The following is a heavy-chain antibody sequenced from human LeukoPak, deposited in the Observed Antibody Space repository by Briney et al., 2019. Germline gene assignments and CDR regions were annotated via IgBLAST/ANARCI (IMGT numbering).Heavy chain of an antibody. CDR2: ICYSGST. D-gene: IGHD6-13*01. V-gene: IGHV4-59*01. J-gene: IGHJ5*02. CDR3: ARAEVKQQLVLGTWFDP. CDR1: GGSISSYY. Sequence: SETLSLTCTVSGGSISSYYWSWIRQPPGKGLEWIGYICYSGSTNYNPSLKSRVTISVDTSKNQFSLKLSSVTAADTAVYYCARAEVKQQLVLGTWFDPWGQGALVTVSS.